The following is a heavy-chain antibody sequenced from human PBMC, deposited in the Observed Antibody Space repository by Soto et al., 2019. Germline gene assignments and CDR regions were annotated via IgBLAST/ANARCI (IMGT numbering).Heavy chain of an antibody. D-gene: IGHD5-18*01. CDR2: IYHSGTT. V-gene: IGHV4-38-2*01. Sequence: PSETLSLTCAVSGDSISSGYYWAWIRQPTGKGLEWIGSIYHSGTTYYNPSLKSRVTISVDTSKNQFSLKLSSVTAADTAVYYCARHCRVDTAMAIDYWGQGTLVTVSS. J-gene: IGHJ4*02. CDR3: ARHCRVDTAMAIDY. CDR1: GDSISSGYY.